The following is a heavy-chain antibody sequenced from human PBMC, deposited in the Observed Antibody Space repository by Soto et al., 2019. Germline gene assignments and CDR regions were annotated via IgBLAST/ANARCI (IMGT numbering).Heavy chain of an antibody. V-gene: IGHV6-1*01. J-gene: IGHJ4*02. CDR3: ARDLIAAAGTARLSFDY. CDR2: TYYRSKWYN. D-gene: IGHD6-13*01. Sequence: PSQTLSLTCVISGDSVSSNSAAWNWIRQSPSRGLEWLGRTYYRSKWYNDYAVSVKSRITINPDTSKNQFSLQLNSVTPEDTAVYYCARDLIAAAGTARLSFDYWGQGTLVTVSP. CDR1: GDSVSSNSAA.